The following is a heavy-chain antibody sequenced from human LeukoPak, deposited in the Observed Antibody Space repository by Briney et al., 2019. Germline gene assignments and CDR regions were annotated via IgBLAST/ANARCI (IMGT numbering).Heavy chain of an antibody. D-gene: IGHD3-3*01. CDR3: ARGSGGYYDFWSGYSKTYYFDY. V-gene: IGHV1-2*02. CDR1: GYTFTGYY. J-gene: IGHJ4*02. Sequence: GASVKVSCKASGYTFTGYYMHWVRQAPGQGLEWMGWINPNSGGTNYAQKFQGRVTMTRDTSISTAYMELSRLRSDDTAVYYCARGSGGYYDFWSGYSKTYYFDYWGQGTLVTVSS. CDR2: INPNSGGT.